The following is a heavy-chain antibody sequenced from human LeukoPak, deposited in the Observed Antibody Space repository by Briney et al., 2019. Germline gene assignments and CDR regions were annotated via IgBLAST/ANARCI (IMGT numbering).Heavy chain of an antibody. Sequence: GGSLRLSCAASGFTFSSYGMHWVRLAPGKGLEWVAVISDDGSNKYYADSVKGRFTISRDNSKNTLYLQMNGLRAEDTAVYYCAKFPLYYYYYYGMDVWGQGTTVTVSS. CDR1: GFTFSSYG. CDR3: AKFPLYYYYYYGMDV. J-gene: IGHJ6*02. CDR2: ISDDGSNK. V-gene: IGHV3-30*18.